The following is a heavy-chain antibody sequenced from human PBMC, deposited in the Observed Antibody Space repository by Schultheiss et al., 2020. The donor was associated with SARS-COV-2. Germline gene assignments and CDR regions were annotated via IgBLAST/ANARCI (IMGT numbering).Heavy chain of an antibody. V-gene: IGHV3-23*01. CDR1: GFTFGEYA. J-gene: IGHJ4*02. CDR3: ARRNPDGSGYYLYYFDY. D-gene: IGHD3-22*01. Sequence: GGSLRLSCAASGFTFGEYAMHWVRQAPGKGLEWVSGISGTGASTYYADSVKGRFTISRDNSKNTLYLQMNSLRAEDTAVYYCARRNPDGSGYYLYYFDYWGQGTLVTVSS. CDR2: ISGTGAST.